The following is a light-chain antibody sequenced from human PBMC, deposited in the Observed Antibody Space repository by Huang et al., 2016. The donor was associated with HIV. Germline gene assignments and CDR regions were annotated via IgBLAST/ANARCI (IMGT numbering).Light chain of an antibody. Sequence: DIQLTESPSSVSASVGDRVTITCRASQGIGTWLAWYQQKPGKAPKLLIYSTSSLQSGVPARFSGSGSGADFTLTISSLQPEDFATYYCQQANSFPYTFGQGTKLEIK. CDR1: QGIGTW. J-gene: IGKJ2*01. V-gene: IGKV1-12*01. CDR2: STS. CDR3: QQANSFPYT.